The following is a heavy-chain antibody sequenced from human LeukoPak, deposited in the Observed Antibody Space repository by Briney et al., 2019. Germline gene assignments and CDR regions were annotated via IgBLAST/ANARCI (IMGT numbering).Heavy chain of an antibody. V-gene: IGHV3-21*01. CDR1: GFSLRTFT. D-gene: IGHD6-6*01. CDR2: TVSTTTDI. Sequence: GGSLRLSCAASGFSLRTFTLHSVRPAPGKGVERFLSTVSTTTDISSTGSVKGRFSISRDNAKNSLSLQMNSLRVEDTAVYYCTRDRLFDCWGQGTLVTVSS. CDR3: TRDRLFDC. J-gene: IGHJ4*02.